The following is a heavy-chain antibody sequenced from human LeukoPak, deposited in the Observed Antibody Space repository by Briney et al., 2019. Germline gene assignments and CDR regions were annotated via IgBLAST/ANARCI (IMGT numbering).Heavy chain of an antibody. V-gene: IGHV3-69-1*01. CDR2: ISSSYAI. Sequence: GGSLRLSCAASGFTFTAFTINWVRQAPGKGLEWVSSISSSYAIYFADSVKGRFTISRDNTKNSVYLHMNSLRAEDTAVYYCARDRHFVAFDIWGQGTMVTVSS. CDR1: GFTFTAFT. J-gene: IGHJ3*02. CDR3: ARDRHFVAFDI.